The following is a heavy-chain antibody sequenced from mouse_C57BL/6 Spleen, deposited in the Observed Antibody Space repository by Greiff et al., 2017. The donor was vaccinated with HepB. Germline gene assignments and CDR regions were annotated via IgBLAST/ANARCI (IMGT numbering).Heavy chain of an antibody. V-gene: IGHV1-15*01. CDR3: TRDIYSWFAY. J-gene: IGHJ3*01. CDR2: IDPETGGT. CDR1: GYTFTDYE. Sequence: SGAELVRPGASVTLSCKASGYTFTDYEMHWVKQTPVHGLEWIGAIDPETGGTAYNQKFKGKAILTADKSSSTAYMELRSLTSEDSAVYYCTRDIYSWFAYWGQGTLVTVSA. D-gene: IGHD2-1*01.